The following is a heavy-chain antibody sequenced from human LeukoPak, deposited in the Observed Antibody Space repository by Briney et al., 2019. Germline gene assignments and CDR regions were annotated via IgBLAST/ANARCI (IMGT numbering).Heavy chain of an antibody. CDR3: ARWGEDVKDSFDI. J-gene: IGHJ3*02. Sequence: PSETLSLTCSVSSGSISSGTSYWSWIRQHPGKGLEWIGYIYHTGNTYYNPSLKSRTTISVVTSKNQFSLNLRSVTAADTAVYFCARWGEDVKDSFDIWGQGTVVTVSS. V-gene: IGHV4-31*03. CDR2: IYHTGNT. D-gene: IGHD3-10*01. CDR1: SGSISSGTSY.